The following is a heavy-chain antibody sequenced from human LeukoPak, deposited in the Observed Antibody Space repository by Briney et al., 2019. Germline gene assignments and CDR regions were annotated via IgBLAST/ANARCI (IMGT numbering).Heavy chain of an antibody. CDR1: GFTFSTYN. CDR2: ITSSSSYI. D-gene: IGHD6-19*01. CDR3: ARGLRIAVAGNIDY. J-gene: IGHJ4*02. Sequence: GGSLRLSCAASGFTFSTYNMNWVRQAPGKGLEWVSSITSSSSYIYYADSVKGRFTISRDNSKNTLYLQMNSLRAEDTAVYYCARGLRIAVAGNIDYWGQGTLVTVSS. V-gene: IGHV3-21*01.